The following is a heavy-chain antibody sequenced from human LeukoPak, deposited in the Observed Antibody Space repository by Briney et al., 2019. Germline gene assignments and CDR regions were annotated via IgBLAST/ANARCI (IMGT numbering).Heavy chain of an antibody. Sequence: GSLRLPCAASGFTFSNYWMSGVRQAPGKGLEWVSTITTSDGNTYYADSVKGRFTVSRDNSKNTLFLQMNSLRAEDTAVYYCAKDGGLWVSAHWGDSWGRGTLVTVSS. V-gene: IGHV3-23*01. CDR3: AKDGGLWVSAHWGDS. D-gene: IGHD7-27*01. CDR2: ITTSDGNT. J-gene: IGHJ4*02. CDR1: GFTFSNYW.